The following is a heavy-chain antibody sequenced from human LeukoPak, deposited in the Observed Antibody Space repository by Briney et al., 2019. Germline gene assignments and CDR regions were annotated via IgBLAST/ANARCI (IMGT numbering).Heavy chain of an antibody. D-gene: IGHD5-18*01. CDR3: AGSVDTAMAKFDY. CDR1: GGTFSSYA. Sequence: SVKVSCKASGGTFSSYAISWVRQAPGQGLEWMGGIIPIFGTANYAQKFQGRVTITADESTSTAYMELSSLRSEDTAVYYCAGSVDTAMAKFDYWGQGTLVTVSS. CDR2: IIPIFGTA. V-gene: IGHV1-69*13. J-gene: IGHJ4*02.